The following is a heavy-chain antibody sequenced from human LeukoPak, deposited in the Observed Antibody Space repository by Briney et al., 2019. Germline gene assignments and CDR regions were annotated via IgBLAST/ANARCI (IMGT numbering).Heavy chain of an antibody. CDR2: IYYSGST. D-gene: IGHD4-23*01. V-gene: IGHV4-59*01. CDR1: GGSISSYY. CDR3: ASLGGWATPRAYGMDV. Sequence: SETLSLTCTVSGGSISSYYWSWIRQPPGKGLEWVGYIYYSGSTNYNPSLKSRVTISVDTSKNQFSQKLSSVTAADTAVVYCASLGGWATPRAYGMDVWGQGTTVTVSS. J-gene: IGHJ6*02.